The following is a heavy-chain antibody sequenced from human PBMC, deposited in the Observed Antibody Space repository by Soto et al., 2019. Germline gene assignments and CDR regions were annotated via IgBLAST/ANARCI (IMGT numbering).Heavy chain of an antibody. D-gene: IGHD4-17*01. V-gene: IGHV3-30-3*01. CDR1: GFTFSSYA. CDR3: ARERGTPHSTTVYYFDY. CDR2: ISYDGGNK. J-gene: IGHJ4*02. Sequence: PGGSLRLSCAASGFTFSSYAMHWVRQAPGKGLEWVAVISYDGGNKYYADSVKGRFTISRDNSKNTLYLQMNSLRAEDTAVYYCARERGTPHSTTVYYFDYWGQGTLVTVSS.